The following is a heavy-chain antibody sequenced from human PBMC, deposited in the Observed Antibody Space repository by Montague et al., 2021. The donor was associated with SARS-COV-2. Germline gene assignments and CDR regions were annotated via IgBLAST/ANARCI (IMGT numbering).Heavy chain of an antibody. J-gene: IGHJ5*02. CDR1: GGSISSSSHY. D-gene: IGHD3-16*02. CDR3: ARGPHSLRYRYNWFDP. Sequence: SETLSLTCTVSGGSISSSSHYWSWIRQPPGKGLEWIGEINHSGSTNYNPSLKSRVTISVDTSKNQFSLKLSSVTAADTAVYYCARGPHSLRYRYNWFDPWGQGTLVTVSS. V-gene: IGHV4-39*07. CDR2: INHSGST.